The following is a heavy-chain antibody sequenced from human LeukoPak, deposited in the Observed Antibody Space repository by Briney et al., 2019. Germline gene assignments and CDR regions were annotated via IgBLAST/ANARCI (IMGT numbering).Heavy chain of an antibody. J-gene: IGHJ4*02. Sequence: GGSLRLSCAASGFTFSSYVMSWVRQAPGKWLEWVSAISGSGGSTYYADSVKGRFTISRDNSKNTLYLQMNSLRAEDTAVYYCAKDWRRGYSYGFDYWGQGTLVTVSS. CDR2: ISGSGGST. CDR1: GFTFSSYV. V-gene: IGHV3-23*01. D-gene: IGHD5-18*01. CDR3: AKDWRRGYSYGFDY.